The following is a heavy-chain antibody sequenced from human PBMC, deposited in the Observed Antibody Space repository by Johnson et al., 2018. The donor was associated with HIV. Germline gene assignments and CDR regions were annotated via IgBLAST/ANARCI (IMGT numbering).Heavy chain of an antibody. D-gene: IGHD4-17*01. CDR2: ISYDGSNK. Sequence: VQLVESGGGVVQPGRSLRLSCAASGFTFSSYAMHWVRQAPGKGLEWVAVISYDGSNKYYEDSVKGRFTISRDNSKNTLYLQMNSLRAEDSAVYYCARGDYGDYGRDAFDIWGQGTMVTVSS. CDR3: ARGDYGDYGRDAFDI. V-gene: IGHV3-30-3*01. J-gene: IGHJ3*02. CDR1: GFTFSSYA.